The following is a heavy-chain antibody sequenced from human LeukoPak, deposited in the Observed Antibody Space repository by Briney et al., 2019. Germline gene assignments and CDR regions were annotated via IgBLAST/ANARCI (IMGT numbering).Heavy chain of an antibody. CDR2: ISSSSSTI. D-gene: IGHD6-19*01. CDR1: GFNFSTYN. CDR3: ARRNSSGWYPQFDY. J-gene: IGHJ4*02. V-gene: IGHV3-48*04. Sequence: GGSLRLSCAASGFNFSTYNMNWVRQAPGKGLEWVSSISSSSSTIYYADSVKGRFTISRDNAKNSLYLQMNSLRAEDTAVYYCARRNSSGWYPQFDYWGQGTLVTVSS.